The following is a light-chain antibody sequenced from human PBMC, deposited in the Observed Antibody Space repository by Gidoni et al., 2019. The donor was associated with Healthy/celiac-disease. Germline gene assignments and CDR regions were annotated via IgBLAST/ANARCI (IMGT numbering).Light chain of an antibody. J-gene: IGLJ1*01. CDR3: QSYDSSLSGPYV. Sequence: SVLPQPPSVSAAPGRRVTVSCTGSSSNSGAGYDVHWYQQLPETAPKLLLYGNSNRPSGVPYRFSGSKSGTSASLAITGLQAEYEADYYCQSYDSSLSGPYVFGTGTKVTVL. CDR1: SSNSGAGYD. V-gene: IGLV1-40*01. CDR2: GNS.